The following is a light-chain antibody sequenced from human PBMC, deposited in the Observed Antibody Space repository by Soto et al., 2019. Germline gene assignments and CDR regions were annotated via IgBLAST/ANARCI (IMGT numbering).Light chain of an antibody. CDR2: ENN. CDR1: TSNIGNNY. J-gene: IGLJ2*01. V-gene: IGLV1-51*01. CDR3: ATGDTSLSAAF. Sequence: QAELTQPPSVSAAPGQTVTISCTGSTSNIGNNYVSWYQQLPVTAPKLLIYENNTRPSGFPDRFSASKSGPSASLRTPGLHGGDEADYYCATGDTSLSAAFFGGGTK.